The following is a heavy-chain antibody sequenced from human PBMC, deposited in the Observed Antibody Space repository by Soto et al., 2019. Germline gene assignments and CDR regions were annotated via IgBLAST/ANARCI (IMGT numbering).Heavy chain of an antibody. CDR3: ARKRPGTYPFDY. CDR1: GFTFSSYA. V-gene: IGHV3-23*01. D-gene: IGHD3-10*01. CDR2: IGSGDDT. J-gene: IGHJ4*02. Sequence: EVQLLESGGGLVQPGGSLRLSCAASGFTFSSYAMNWVRQAPGKGLEWVSVIGSGDDTYYTDSVKGRFTISRDNSENTLYLQMTNMRAEDTALYYGARKRPGTYPFDYWGQGTLVTVSS.